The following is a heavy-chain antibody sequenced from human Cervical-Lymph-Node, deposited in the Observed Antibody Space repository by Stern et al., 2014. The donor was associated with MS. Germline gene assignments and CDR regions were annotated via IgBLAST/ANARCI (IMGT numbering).Heavy chain of an antibody. CDR2: ISADSGTT. D-gene: IGHD2-8*01. J-gene: IGHJ4*02. Sequence: QVQLLQPGTEVKKPGASLIVSCKASGYTFTSYGISWVRQAPGQGLEWVGWISADSGTTKYAQNLRDRITLTRDTSTGTAYMELRTLRSEDTAVYYCPRDKMHAFDYWGQGTLVSVSS. CDR3: PRDKMHAFDY. CDR1: GYTFTSYG. V-gene: IGHV1-18*01.